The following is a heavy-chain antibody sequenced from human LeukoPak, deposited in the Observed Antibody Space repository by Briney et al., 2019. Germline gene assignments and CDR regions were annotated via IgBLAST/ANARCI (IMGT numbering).Heavy chain of an antibody. CDR2: IYSGDST. CDR3: ARDTKN. Sequence: PGGSLRLSCAASGFTFSSYAISWVRQAPGKGLEWVSVIYSGDSTYCADSVKGRFTISRDNSKNTLYLQMNSLRAEDTAVYYCARDTKNWGQGTLVTVSS. D-gene: IGHD2-8*01. J-gene: IGHJ4*02. V-gene: IGHV3-53*01. CDR1: GFTFSSYA.